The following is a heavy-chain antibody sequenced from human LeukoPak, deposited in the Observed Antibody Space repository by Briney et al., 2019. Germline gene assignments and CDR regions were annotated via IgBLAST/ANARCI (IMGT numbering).Heavy chain of an antibody. D-gene: IGHD6-19*01. V-gene: IGHV1-69*05. CDR1: GGTLSSYA. Sequence: SVKVSCKASGGTLSSYAISWVRQAPGQGLEWMGRIIPIFGTANYAQKFQGRVTITTDESTSTAHMELSSLRSEDTAVYYCARTPIYSSGWYCYFDYWGQGTLVTVSS. J-gene: IGHJ4*02. CDR3: ARTPIYSSGWYCYFDY. CDR2: IIPIFGTA.